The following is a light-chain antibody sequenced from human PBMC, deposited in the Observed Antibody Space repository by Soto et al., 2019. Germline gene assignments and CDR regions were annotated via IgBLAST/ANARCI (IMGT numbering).Light chain of an antibody. Sequence: DIQMTQSPSTLSASVGDRVTITCRASQSISSWLAWYQQKPGTAPRLLIYKASSLEGGVTSRYSGSGSGTAFTFTISSLQPYDFATYYCQQYNSYPYTFGQGTKLEIK. CDR2: KAS. CDR3: QQYNSYPYT. V-gene: IGKV1-5*03. J-gene: IGKJ2*01. CDR1: QSISSW.